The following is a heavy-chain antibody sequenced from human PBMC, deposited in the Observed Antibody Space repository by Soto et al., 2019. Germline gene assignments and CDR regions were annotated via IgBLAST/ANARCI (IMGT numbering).Heavy chain of an antibody. CDR3: ASHCGGDCYSRSPPYYYYGMDV. CDR1: GYTFTSSG. V-gene: IGHV1-69*13. J-gene: IGHJ6*02. CDR2: IIPIFGTA. D-gene: IGHD2-21*02. Sequence: SVKVSCKASGYTFTSSGISWVRQAPGQGLEWMGGIIPIFGTADYAQKFQGRVTIIADESTSTAYMELSSLRSEDTAIYYCASHCGGDCYSRSPPYYYYGMDVWGQGTTVTVSS.